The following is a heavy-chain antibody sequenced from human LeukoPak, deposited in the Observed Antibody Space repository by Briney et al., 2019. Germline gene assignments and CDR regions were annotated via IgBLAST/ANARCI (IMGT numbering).Heavy chain of an antibody. Sequence: GGSLRLSCAASGFTFSTFAMTWVRQAPGRGLEWVSGVVGGGTTYYADSVKGRFTLSKDNSKKTVYLQMNSLRVEDTAIYYCAKDLHYNDGRWEFDPWGQGTLVTVSS. D-gene: IGHD5-24*01. CDR2: VVGGGTT. J-gene: IGHJ5*02. CDR1: GFTFSTFA. V-gene: IGHV3-23*01. CDR3: AKDLHYNDGRWEFDP.